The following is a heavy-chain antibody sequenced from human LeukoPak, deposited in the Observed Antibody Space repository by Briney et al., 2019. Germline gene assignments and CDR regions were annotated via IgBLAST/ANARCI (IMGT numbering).Heavy chain of an antibody. Sequence: GGSLRLSCAASGFTFSSYGMPWVRQAPGKGLEWVAVISYDGSNKYYADSVKGRFTISRDNSKNTLYLQMNSLRAGDTAVYYCARALGYSGYDADYWGQGTLVTVSS. D-gene: IGHD5-12*01. CDR3: ARALGYSGYDADY. J-gene: IGHJ4*02. CDR2: ISYDGSNK. CDR1: GFTFSSYG. V-gene: IGHV3-30*03.